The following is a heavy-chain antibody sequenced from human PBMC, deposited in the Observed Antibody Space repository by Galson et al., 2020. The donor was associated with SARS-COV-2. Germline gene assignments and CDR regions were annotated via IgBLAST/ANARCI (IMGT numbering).Heavy chain of an antibody. CDR3: AHRPPLRDCSSTSCYTPFDP. CDR1: GFSLSTSGVG. Sequence: KMSGPTLVKPTQTLTLTCTFSGFSLSTSGVGVGWLSQPPGKALEWLALIYWDDDKRYSPSLKSRLTITKDTSKNQVVLTMTNMDPVDTATYYGAHRPPLRDCSSTSCYTPFDPWGQGTLVTVSS. J-gene: IGHJ5*02. V-gene: IGHV2-5*02. CDR2: IYWDDDK. D-gene: IGHD2-2*02.